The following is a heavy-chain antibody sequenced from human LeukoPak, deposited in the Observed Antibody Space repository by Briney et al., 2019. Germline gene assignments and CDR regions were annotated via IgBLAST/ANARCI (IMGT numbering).Heavy chain of an antibody. CDR2: ISGSGGST. Sequence: GGSLRLSCAASGFTFSSYAMSWVRQAPGKGLEWVSAISGSGGSTYYADSVKGLFTISRDNSKNTLYLQMNSLRAEDTAVYYCAKDPNYYDSSGYPNYFDYWGQGTLVTVSS. CDR3: AKDPNYYDSSGYPNYFDY. D-gene: IGHD3-22*01. J-gene: IGHJ4*02. CDR1: GFTFSSYA. V-gene: IGHV3-23*01.